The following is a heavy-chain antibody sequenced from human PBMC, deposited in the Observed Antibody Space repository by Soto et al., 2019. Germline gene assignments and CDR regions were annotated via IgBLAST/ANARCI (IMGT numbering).Heavy chain of an antibody. D-gene: IGHD1-26*01. CDR1: GFTFDDYA. Sequence: PGGSLRLSCAASGFTFDDYAMHWVRQAPGKGLEWVSGISWNSGSIGYADSVKGRFTISRDNAKNSLYLQMNSLRAEDTALYYCAKGGSYFPHAGILDYWGQGTLVTVSS. CDR2: ISWNSGSI. V-gene: IGHV3-9*01. CDR3: AKGGSYFPHAGILDY. J-gene: IGHJ4*02.